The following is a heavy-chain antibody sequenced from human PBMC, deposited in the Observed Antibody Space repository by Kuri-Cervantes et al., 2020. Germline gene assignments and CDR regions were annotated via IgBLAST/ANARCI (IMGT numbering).Heavy chain of an antibody. D-gene: IGHD3-10*01. CDR1: GYTFTGYY. Sequence: ASVKVSCKASGYTFTGYYMHWVRQAPGQGLEWMGWINPNSGGTNYAQKFQGRVTMTRDTSISTAYMELSRLRSDDTAVNYCASPLGGGVRGVIDWFDPWGQGTLVTVSS. V-gene: IGHV1-2*02. J-gene: IGHJ5*02. CDR2: INPNSGGT. CDR3: ASPLGGGVRGVIDWFDP.